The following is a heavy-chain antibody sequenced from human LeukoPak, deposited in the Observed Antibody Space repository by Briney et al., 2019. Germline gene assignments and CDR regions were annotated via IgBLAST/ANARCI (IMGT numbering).Heavy chain of an antibody. Sequence: SVNVSCTSSGGTFSIYAISWVRHAPGQGLEWMGGIIPIFGTANYAQKFQGRVTITADESTSTAYMELSSLRSGDTAVYYCARRITMVRGANWFDPWGQGTLVTVSS. CDR3: ARRITMVRGANWFDP. CDR1: GGTFSIYA. J-gene: IGHJ5*02. CDR2: IIPIFGTA. D-gene: IGHD3-10*01. V-gene: IGHV1-69*13.